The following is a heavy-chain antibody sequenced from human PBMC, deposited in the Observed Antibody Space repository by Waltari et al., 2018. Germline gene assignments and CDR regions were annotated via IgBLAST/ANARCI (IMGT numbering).Heavy chain of an antibody. D-gene: IGHD5-12*01. CDR1: GFIFGNCN. V-gene: IGHV3-30*18. CDR2: ISHDGSNK. J-gene: IGHJ4*02. Sequence: QFQLVESGGGVVQPGRSLRLSCAASGFIFGNCNMHGVRQTPGQGVKWVADISHDGSNKDYADSVKSRFTVSRDNSNNTLYLQINSLRADDTGIYFCVKYSGFDYFFDYWGQGTLVTVSS. CDR3: VKYSGFDYFFDY.